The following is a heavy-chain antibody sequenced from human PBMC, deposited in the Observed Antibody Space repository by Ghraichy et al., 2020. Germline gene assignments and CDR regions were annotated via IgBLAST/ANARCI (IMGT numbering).Heavy chain of an antibody. J-gene: IGHJ4*02. V-gene: IGHV3-74*01. Sequence: LSLTCAASGFTFSSYWMHWVRQAPGKGLVWVARINSDGSSTTYADYVKGRFTISRDNANNTLYLQMNSLRVEDTAVYYCARVLNVYYYDYWGQGTLVTVSS. D-gene: IGHD3-10*01. CDR3: ARVLNVYYYDY. CDR2: INSDGSST. CDR1: GFTFSSYW.